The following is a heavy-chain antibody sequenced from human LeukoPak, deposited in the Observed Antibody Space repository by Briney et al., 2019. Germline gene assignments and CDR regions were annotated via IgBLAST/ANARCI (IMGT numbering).Heavy chain of an antibody. Sequence: GGSLRLSCAASGFTFSSYAMSWVRQTPVKGLEWVSVISGSGGSTYYADSVKGRFTISRVNSKNTLYLQINSLRAEDTAVYYCAKEYYGDSTGGRFQHWGQGTLVTVSS. J-gene: IGHJ1*01. V-gene: IGHV3-23*01. D-gene: IGHD4-17*01. CDR3: AKEYYGDSTGGRFQH. CDR2: ISGSGGST. CDR1: GFTFSSYA.